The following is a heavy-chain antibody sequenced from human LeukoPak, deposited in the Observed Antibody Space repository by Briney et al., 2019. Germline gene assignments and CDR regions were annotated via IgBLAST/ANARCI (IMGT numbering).Heavy chain of an antibody. CDR1: GYTFTSYY. J-gene: IGHJ5*02. V-gene: IGHV1-46*03. CDR3: ASQGYYYDSSGYQNWFDP. D-gene: IGHD3-22*01. Sequence: ASVKVSCKASGYTFTSYYMHWVRQAPGQGLEWMGIINPSGGSTSYAQKFQGRVTMPRDTSTSTVYTELSSLRSEDTAVYYCASQGYYYDSSGYQNWFDPWGQGTLVTVSS. CDR2: INPSGGST.